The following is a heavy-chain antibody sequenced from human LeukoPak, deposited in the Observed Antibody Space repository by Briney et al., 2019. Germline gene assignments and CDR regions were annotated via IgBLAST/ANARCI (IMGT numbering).Heavy chain of an antibody. J-gene: IGHJ4*02. V-gene: IGHV5-51*01. CDR3: ARRGRDYYDSSGFQNYFDY. Sequence: GESLKISGQASDSRFTTYWIGGVRQMPGKGLEWMGIIYPGDSDSRYSRSLQGQVTISVDKSISTAYLQWSSLKASDTAMYFCARRGRDYYDSSGFQNYFDYWGQGTLVTVSS. D-gene: IGHD3-22*01. CDR2: IYPGDSDS. CDR1: DSRFTTYW.